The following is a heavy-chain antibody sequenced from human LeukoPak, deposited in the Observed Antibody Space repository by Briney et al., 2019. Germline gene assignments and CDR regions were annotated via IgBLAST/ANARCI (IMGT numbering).Heavy chain of an antibody. J-gene: IGHJ6*02. D-gene: IGHD2-21*02. CDR1: GLTFISHS. CDR3: ARDLANCGGDCYSWDGMDV. V-gene: IGHV3-21*01. Sequence: GGSLRLSCAASGLTFISHSMNWVRQAPGKGLEWVSSISGRSGYIYYADSVKGRFTISRDNAKNSLFLQMNSLRAEDTAVYYCARDLANCGGDCYSWDGMDVWGQGPTVTVSS. CDR2: ISGRSGYI.